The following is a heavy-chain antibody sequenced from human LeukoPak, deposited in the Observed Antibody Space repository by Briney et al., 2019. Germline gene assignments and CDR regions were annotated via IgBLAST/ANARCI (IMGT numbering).Heavy chain of an antibody. D-gene: IGHD7-27*01. CDR2: IKPEGSEK. J-gene: IGHJ4*02. CDR3: ARGANWAFEY. V-gene: IGHV3-7*04. CDR1: GFIFSNAC. Sequence: GGFLRLSCATSGFIFSNACMNWVRQAPGKGLEWVAKIKPEGSEKSYVESVKGRFTVSRDNAKKSRYMQSNSLGADDTAVYFGARGANWAFEYWGQGTLVNVSS.